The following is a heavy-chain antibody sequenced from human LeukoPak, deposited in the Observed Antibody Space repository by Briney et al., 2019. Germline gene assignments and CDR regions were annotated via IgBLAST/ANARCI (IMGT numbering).Heavy chain of an antibody. CDR3: ARGGTYYPCIDY. Sequence: ASVKVSCKASGYTFTSSYIYWVRQAPGQRLEWMGWISAYNGRTNYAQKFQGRVTMTTDSSTSTAYMDLTSLRSDDTAVYYCARGGTYYPCIDYWGQGTLVTVSS. J-gene: IGHJ4*02. V-gene: IGHV1-18*01. D-gene: IGHD1-26*01. CDR2: ISAYNGRT. CDR1: GYTFTSSY.